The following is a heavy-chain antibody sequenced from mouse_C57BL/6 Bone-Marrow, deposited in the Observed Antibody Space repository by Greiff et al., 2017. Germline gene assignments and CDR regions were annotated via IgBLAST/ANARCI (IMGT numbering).Heavy chain of an antibody. V-gene: IGHV1-69*01. CDR3: AREYYGSSGAMDY. J-gene: IGHJ4*01. Sequence: QVQLQQPGAELVMPGASVKLSCKASGYTFTSYWMHWVKQRPGQGLEWIGEIDPSDSYTNYNQKFKGKSTLTVDKSSSTAYMQLSSLTSEDSAVYYGAREYYGSSGAMDYWGQGTSVTVSS. CDR2: IDPSDSYT. CDR1: GYTFTSYW. D-gene: IGHD1-1*01.